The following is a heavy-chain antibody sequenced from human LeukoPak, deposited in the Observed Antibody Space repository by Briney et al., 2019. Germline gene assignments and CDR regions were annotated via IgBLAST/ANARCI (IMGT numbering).Heavy chain of an antibody. J-gene: IGHJ4*02. CDR1: GGSISSYY. D-gene: IGHD5-18*01. V-gene: IGHV4-59*12. CDR3: ARDNVDTAMVFDY. CDR2: IYYSGST. Sequence: SETLSLTCTVSGGSISSYYWSWIRQPPGKGLEWIGYIYYSGSTNYNPSLKSRVTISVDTSKNQFSLKLSPVTAADTAVYYCARDNVDTAMVFDYWGQGTLVTVSS.